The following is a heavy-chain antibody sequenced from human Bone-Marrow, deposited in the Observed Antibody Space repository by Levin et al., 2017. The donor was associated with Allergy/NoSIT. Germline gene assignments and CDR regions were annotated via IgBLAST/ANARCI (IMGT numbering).Heavy chain of an antibody. Sequence: SCAASGFNIDDYAMHWVRQVPGKGLEWVSGITWNRGNKDYADSVKGRFTISRDNAKNSLYLQMNSLRIEDTAFYYCAKDMSGEGSNFDYWGQGTLVTVSS. CDR2: ITWNRGNK. D-gene: IGHD1-1*01. V-gene: IGHV3-9*01. CDR1: GFNIDDYA. J-gene: IGHJ4*02. CDR3: AKDMSGEGSNFDY.